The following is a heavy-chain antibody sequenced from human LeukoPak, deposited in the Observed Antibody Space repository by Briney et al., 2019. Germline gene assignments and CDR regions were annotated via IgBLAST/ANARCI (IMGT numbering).Heavy chain of an antibody. CDR2: IWYDGSNK. J-gene: IGHJ4*02. CDR1: GFPFSSYG. D-gene: IGHD3-10*01. Sequence: GGSLRLSCAASGFPFSSYGMHWVRQAPGKGLEWVAVIWYDGSNKYYADSVKGRFTISRDNSKNTLYLQMNSLRAEDTAVYYCARDHWGVIITTYFDYWGQGTLVTVSS. V-gene: IGHV3-33*08. CDR3: ARDHWGVIITTYFDY.